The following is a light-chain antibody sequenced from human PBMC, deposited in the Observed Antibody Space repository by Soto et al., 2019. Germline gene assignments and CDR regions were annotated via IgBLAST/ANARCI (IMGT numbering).Light chain of an antibody. CDR3: SSYTSSSTLV. CDR2: DVN. V-gene: IGLV2-14*01. CDR1: SSDIGGYNY. Sequence: QSALTQPASVSGSPGQSITISCTGTSSDIGGYNYVSWYQQHPGKAPKLMISDVNTRPSGVSNRFSGSKSGNTASLTISGLHAEDEADYYCSSYTSSSTLVFGGGTKLTVL. J-gene: IGLJ3*02.